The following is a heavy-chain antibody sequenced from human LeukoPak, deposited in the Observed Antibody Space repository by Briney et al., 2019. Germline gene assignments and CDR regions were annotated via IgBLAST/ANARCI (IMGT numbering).Heavy chain of an antibody. CDR2: ISGSGGST. D-gene: IGHD6-13*01. Sequence: GGSLRLSCAASRFTFNNYAMSWVRQAPGKGLEWVSAISGSGGSTYYADSVKGRFTISRDNPKNTLYLQMNSLRAEDTAVYYCAKDFRQYSSSWGYFQHWGQGTLVTVSS. V-gene: IGHV3-23*01. CDR3: AKDFRQYSSSWGYFQH. J-gene: IGHJ1*01. CDR1: RFTFNNYA.